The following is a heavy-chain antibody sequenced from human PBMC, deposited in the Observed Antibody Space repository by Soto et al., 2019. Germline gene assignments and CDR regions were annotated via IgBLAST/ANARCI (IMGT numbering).Heavy chain of an antibody. V-gene: IGHV4-34*01. CDR2: INHSGST. CDR1: GGSFSGYY. CDR3: ARAPQNWNYVSD. Sequence: QVQLQQWGAGLLKPSETLSLTCAVYGGSFSGYYWSWIRQPPGKGLEWIGEINHSGSTNYNPSLKSRVTISVDTSKNQFSLKLSSVTAADTAVYYCARAPQNWNYVSDWGQGSLVTVSS. J-gene: IGHJ4*02. D-gene: IGHD1-7*01.